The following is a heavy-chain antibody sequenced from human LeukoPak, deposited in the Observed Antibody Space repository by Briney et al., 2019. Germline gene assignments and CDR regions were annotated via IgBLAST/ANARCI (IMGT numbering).Heavy chain of an antibody. CDR2: INHSGST. J-gene: IGHJ4*02. D-gene: IGHD2-2*01. CDR3: ARRLGYQPLYINH. CDR1: GGSFSGYY. V-gene: IGHV4-34*01. Sequence: SETLSLTCAVYGGSFSGYYWSWIRQPPGKGLEWIGEINHSGSTNYNPSLKSRVTISVDTSKNQFSLKLSSVTAADTAVYYCARRLGYQPLYINHLGQGTLVTVSS.